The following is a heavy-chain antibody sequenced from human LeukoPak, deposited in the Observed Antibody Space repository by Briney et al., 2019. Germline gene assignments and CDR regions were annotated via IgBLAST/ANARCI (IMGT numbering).Heavy chain of an antibody. V-gene: IGHV3-23*01. D-gene: IGHD5-12*01. Sequence: PGGSLRLSCAASGFLFSSSGMHWVRQVPGKGLEWVSAISGSGGSTYYADSVKGRFTISRDNSKNTLYLQMNSLRAEDTAVYYCAKGSRRIVATSIGYWGQGTLVTVSS. CDR3: AKGSRRIVATSIGY. J-gene: IGHJ4*02. CDR2: ISGSGGST. CDR1: GFLFSSSG.